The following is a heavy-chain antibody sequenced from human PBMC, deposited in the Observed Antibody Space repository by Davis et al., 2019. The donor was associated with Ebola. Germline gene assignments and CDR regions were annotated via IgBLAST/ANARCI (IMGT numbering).Heavy chain of an antibody. CDR2: ISSSSSYI. D-gene: IGHD1-26*01. Sequence: GESLKISCAASGFTFSSYSMNWVRQAPGKGLEWFSSISSSSSYIYYADSVKGRFTISRDNAKNSLYLQMNSLRAEDTAVYYCAREKWELLRAGYFDYWGQGTLVTVSS. V-gene: IGHV3-21*01. CDR3: AREKWELLRAGYFDY. J-gene: IGHJ4*02. CDR1: GFTFSSYS.